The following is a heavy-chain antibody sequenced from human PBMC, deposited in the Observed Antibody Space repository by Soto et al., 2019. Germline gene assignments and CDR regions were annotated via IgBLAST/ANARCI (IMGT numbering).Heavy chain of an antibody. J-gene: IGHJ6*04. Sequence: PGGSLRLACAASGFTFSNAWMNWVRQAPGKGLEWVGRIKTKTDGGTTDYAAPVKGRFTISRDDSKNTLYLQMNSLKTDDTAVYYCTTDHIPTNRYYYSMHVCGTAPMLTLFS. V-gene: IGHV3-15*07. CDR1: GFTFSNAW. CDR2: IKTKTDGGTT. CDR3: TTDHIPTNRYYYSMHV. D-gene: IGHD3-22*01.